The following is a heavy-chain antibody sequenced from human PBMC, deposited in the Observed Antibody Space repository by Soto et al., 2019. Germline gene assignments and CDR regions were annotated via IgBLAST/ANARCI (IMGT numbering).Heavy chain of an antibody. J-gene: IGHJ5*02. D-gene: IGHD2-8*01. V-gene: IGHV3-9*01. Sequence: GGSLRLSCAASGFTFDDYAMHWVRQAPGKGLEWVSGISWNSGSIGYADSVKGRFTISRDNAKNSLYLQMNSLRAEDTALYYCAKAARGVYAIFQRDSNWFDPWGQGTLVTVSS. CDR1: GFTFDDYA. CDR2: ISWNSGSI. CDR3: AKAARGVYAIFQRDSNWFDP.